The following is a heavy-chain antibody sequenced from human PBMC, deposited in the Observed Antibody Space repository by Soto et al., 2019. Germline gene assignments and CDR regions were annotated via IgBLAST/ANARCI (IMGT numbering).Heavy chain of an antibody. Sequence: EVQLVESGGGLVQPGRSLRLSCGASGFTFDGFAMHWVRQAPGKGLEWVSGISWNSGSVAYADSVKGRFTISRDNAKTSLYLQMNSLTPEDTALYYCAKDFSDIWDYRRDFDYWGQGTLVTVSS. J-gene: IGHJ4*02. V-gene: IGHV3-9*01. CDR1: GFTFDGFA. D-gene: IGHD1-7*01. CDR2: ISWNSGSV. CDR3: AKDFSDIWDYRRDFDY.